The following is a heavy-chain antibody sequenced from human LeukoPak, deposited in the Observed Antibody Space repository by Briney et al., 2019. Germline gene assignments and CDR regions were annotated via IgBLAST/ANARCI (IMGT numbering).Heavy chain of an antibody. CDR2: ISSSGDTI. Sequence: PGGSLRLSCAASGFTFSNYHMNWVRQPPGKGLEWVAYISSSGDTIYYAASVKGRFTISRDNVQNSLSLQMNSLGGEDTAVYYCAIHPALEYWGQGTLVTVS. CDR3: AIHPALEY. V-gene: IGHV3-48*03. J-gene: IGHJ4*02. CDR1: GFTFSNYH. D-gene: IGHD2-2*01.